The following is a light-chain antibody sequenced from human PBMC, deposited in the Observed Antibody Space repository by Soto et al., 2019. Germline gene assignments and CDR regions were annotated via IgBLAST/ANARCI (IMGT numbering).Light chain of an antibody. CDR2: DVS. V-gene: IGLV2-14*01. J-gene: IGLJ2*01. Sequence: QSALTQPASVSGSPGQSITISCTGNGSDVGAYNYVSWYQQHAGKAPKLMIYDVSNRPSGVSNRFSGSKSGNTASLTISGLQAEDEADYYCSSYTTSSHVVFGGGTKLTVL. CDR1: GSDVGAYNY. CDR3: SSYTTSSHVV.